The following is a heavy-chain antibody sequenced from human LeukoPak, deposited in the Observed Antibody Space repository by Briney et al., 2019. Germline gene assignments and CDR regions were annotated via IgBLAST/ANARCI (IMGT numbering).Heavy chain of an antibody. CDR3: ARDSADTAMVYYYYYMDV. CDR2: IKQDGSEK. V-gene: IGHV3-7*01. D-gene: IGHD5-18*01. CDR1: GFTFSSYW. J-gene: IGHJ6*03. Sequence: PGGSLRLSCAASGFTFSSYWMSWVRQAPGKGLEWVANIKQDGSEKYYVDSVKGRFTISRDNAKNSLYLQMNSLRAEDTAVYYCARDSADTAMVYYYYYMDVWGKGTTVTVSS.